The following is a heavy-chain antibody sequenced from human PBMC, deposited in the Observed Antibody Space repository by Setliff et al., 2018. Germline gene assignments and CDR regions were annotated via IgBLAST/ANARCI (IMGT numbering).Heavy chain of an antibody. CDR3: ARGVDYCMDV. CDR2: IQTNGNDK. V-gene: IGHV3-30*02. CDR1: GITLSSYG. Sequence: PGGSLRLSCAASGITLSSYGMDWVRQAPGKGLEWVSFIQTNGNDKNYADSVKGRFTIYRDDSKNTLYLQMDSLRPEDTAIYYCARGVDYCMDVWGKGTTVTSP. D-gene: IGHD2-15*01. J-gene: IGHJ6*03.